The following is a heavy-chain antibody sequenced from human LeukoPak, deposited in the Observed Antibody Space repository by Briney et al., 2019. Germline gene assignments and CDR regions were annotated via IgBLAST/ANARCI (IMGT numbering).Heavy chain of an antibody. Sequence: GGSLRLSCAASGFTFSSYAMSWVRQAPGKGLEWVSAISGSGGSTYYADSVKGRFTISRDNSKNTLYLQMNSLRAEDTAVYYCAKSSGYDFGGGKCYFDYWGQGTLVTVSS. D-gene: IGHD5-12*01. CDR2: ISGSGGST. V-gene: IGHV3-23*01. J-gene: IGHJ4*02. CDR3: AKSSGYDFGGGKCYFDY. CDR1: GFTFSSYA.